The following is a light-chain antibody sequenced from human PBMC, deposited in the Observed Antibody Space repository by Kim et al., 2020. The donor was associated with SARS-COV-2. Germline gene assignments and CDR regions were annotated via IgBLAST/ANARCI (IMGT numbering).Light chain of an antibody. CDR2: GAS. Sequence: KATLNCNSSQTVLDNSNNKNYLAWYQQKPEQAPKLLIYGASIRESGVSDRFSGSGSETDFTLTISSLQAEDVAVYYCQQYYSTPPSFGQGTKLEI. V-gene: IGKV4-1*01. CDR1: QTVLDNSNNKNY. J-gene: IGKJ2*03. CDR3: QQYYSTPPS.